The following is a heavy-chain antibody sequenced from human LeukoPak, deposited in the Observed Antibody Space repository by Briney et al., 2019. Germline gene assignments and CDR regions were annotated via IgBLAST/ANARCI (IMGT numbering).Heavy chain of an antibody. CDR3: AKPLRRLNAFDI. V-gene: IGHV3-9*01. J-gene: IGHJ3*02. CDR1: GFTFDDYA. D-gene: IGHD4-17*01. Sequence: GRSLRLSCAASGFTFDDYAMHWVRQAPGKGLEWVSGISWNSGSIGYADSVKGRFTISRDNAKNSLYLQMNSLRAEDTALYYCAKPLRRLNAFDIWGQGTMVTVSS. CDR2: ISWNSGSI.